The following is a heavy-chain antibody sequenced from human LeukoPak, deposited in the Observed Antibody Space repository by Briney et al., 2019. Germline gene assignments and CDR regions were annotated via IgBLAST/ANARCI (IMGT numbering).Heavy chain of an antibody. V-gene: IGHV4-39*01. Sequence: SETLSLTCTVSGGSISSSSYYWGWVRQPPGKGLEWIGSIYYSGSTYYNPSLKSRVTISVDTSKNQFSLKLSSVTAADTAVCYCARGTYYYDSSGYWYYYYGMDVWGQGTTVTVSS. D-gene: IGHD3-22*01. CDR2: IYYSGST. CDR1: GGSISSSSYY. CDR3: ARGTYYYDSSGYWYYYYGMDV. J-gene: IGHJ6*02.